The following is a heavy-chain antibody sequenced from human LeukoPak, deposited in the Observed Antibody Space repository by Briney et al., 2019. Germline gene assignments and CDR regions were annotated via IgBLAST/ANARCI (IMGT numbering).Heavy chain of an antibody. Sequence: ASVKVSCKTSGYTFTSYYMHWVRQAPGQGLEWMGIINPSGGSTSYAQKFQGRVTMTRATSTSTVYMELSSLRSEDTAVYYCARRNNYYASSGYYAKTRRDFDYWGQGTLVAVSS. CDR2: INPSGGST. D-gene: IGHD3-22*01. CDR1: GYTFTSYY. V-gene: IGHV1-46*01. CDR3: ARRNNYYASSGYYAKTRRDFDY. J-gene: IGHJ4*02.